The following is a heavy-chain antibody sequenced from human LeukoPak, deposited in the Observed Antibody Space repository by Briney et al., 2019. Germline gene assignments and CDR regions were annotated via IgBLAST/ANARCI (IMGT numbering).Heavy chain of an antibody. J-gene: IGHJ6*03. D-gene: IGHD4-17*01. Sequence: VSVRVSCKASGYIFTSYHMHWVRQPPGQGLEGMGIIKPSGGSTSYAQKFQGRVTMTRDMSTSTVYMEVSSLRSEDTAVYYCARDPTGDYYMDVWGKGTTVTVSS. CDR1: GYIFTSYH. V-gene: IGHV1-46*01. CDR3: ARDPTGDYYMDV. CDR2: IKPSGGST.